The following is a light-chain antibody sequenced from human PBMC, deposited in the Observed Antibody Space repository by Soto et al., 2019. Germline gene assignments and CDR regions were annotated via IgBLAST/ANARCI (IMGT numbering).Light chain of an antibody. CDR1: GSDVGIYNY. Sequence: QSALTQPASVSGSPGQSITISCTGTGSDVGIYNYVSWYQQHPGKAPKLMIYQVTNRPSGVSNRFSGSKSGNTASLTISGLQAEDEADYYCSSYTGSTNYVFGTGTKVTVL. J-gene: IGLJ1*01. V-gene: IGLV2-14*01. CDR2: QVT. CDR3: SSYTGSTNYV.